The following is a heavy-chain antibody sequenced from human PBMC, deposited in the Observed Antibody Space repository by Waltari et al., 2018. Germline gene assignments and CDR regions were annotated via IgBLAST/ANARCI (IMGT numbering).Heavy chain of an antibody. Sequence: QVQLVESGGGVVQPGRSLRLSCAASGFTFRSYGMQWVRQAPGKGLEWVAVISYDGSNKNYADSVKGRFTISRDNSKNTLYLQMNSLIVEDTAVYYCAKDLDMAVPSAFDYWGQGTLVTVSS. CDR1: GFTFRSYG. CDR3: AKDLDMAVPSAFDY. V-gene: IGHV3-30*18. CDR2: ISYDGSNK. J-gene: IGHJ4*02. D-gene: IGHD6-19*01.